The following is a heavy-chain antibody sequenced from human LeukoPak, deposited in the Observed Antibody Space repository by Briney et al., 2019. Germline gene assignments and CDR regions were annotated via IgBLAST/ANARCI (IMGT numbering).Heavy chain of an antibody. CDR3: ARNGVRATVTTGYYYGMDV. J-gene: IGHJ6*02. CDR1: GYTLTELS. V-gene: IGHV1-24*01. D-gene: IGHD4-17*01. CDR2: FDPEDGET. Sequence: ASVKVSCKVSGYTLTELSMHWVRQAPGKGLEWMGGFDPEDGETIYAQKFQGRVTMTRDTSTSTVYMELSSLRSEDTAVYYCARNGVRATVTTGYYYGMDVWGQGTTVTVSS.